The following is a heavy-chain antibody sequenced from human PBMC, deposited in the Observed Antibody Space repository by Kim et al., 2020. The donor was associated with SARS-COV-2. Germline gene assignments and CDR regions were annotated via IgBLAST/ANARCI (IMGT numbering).Heavy chain of an antibody. J-gene: IGHJ2*01. D-gene: IGHD4-4*01. V-gene: IGHV3-11*03. CDR3: ARQTGPATVKIYWYFDL. Sequence: VKGRFTISRDNAKNSLYLQMNSLRADDTAVYYCARQTGPATVKIYWYFDLWGRGTLVTVSS.